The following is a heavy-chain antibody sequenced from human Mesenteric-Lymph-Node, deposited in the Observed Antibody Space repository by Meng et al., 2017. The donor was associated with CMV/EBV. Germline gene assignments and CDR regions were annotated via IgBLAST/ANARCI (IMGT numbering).Heavy chain of an antibody. CDR1: GFTFSSYT. V-gene: IGHV3-21*04. J-gene: IGHJ4*02. CDR2: ISGSSSYI. CDR3: ARIGYSYGYVF. D-gene: IGHD5-18*01. Sequence: LSLTCAASGFTFSSYTMNWVRQAPGKGLEWVSSISGSSSYIYYADSVKGRFTISRDNAKNSVYLQMNSLRAEDTAVYYCARIGYSYGYVFWGQGTLVTVSS.